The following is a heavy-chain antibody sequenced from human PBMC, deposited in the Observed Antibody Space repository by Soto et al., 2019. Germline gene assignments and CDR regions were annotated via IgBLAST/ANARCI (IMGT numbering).Heavy chain of an antibody. CDR3: ARHRIAVAGPLYNWFDP. CDR2: TYYRSRWYN. V-gene: IGHV6-1*01. Sequence: SQTLSLTCAISGDSVSSNSAAWNWIRLSPSRGLEWLARTYYRSRWYNDYAVSVRSRITVNPDTSKNQFSLQLTSVTPEDTAVYYCARHRIAVAGPLYNWFDPWGQGTLVTVSS. D-gene: IGHD6-19*01. CDR1: GDSVSSNSAA. J-gene: IGHJ5*02.